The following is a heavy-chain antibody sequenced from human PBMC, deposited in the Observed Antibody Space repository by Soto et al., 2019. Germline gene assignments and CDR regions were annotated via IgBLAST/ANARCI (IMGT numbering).Heavy chain of an antibody. CDR1: GGSLSTYY. Sequence: SETLSLTCSVSGGSLSTYYWSWIRQSPGKGLEWIGYIYYSGTASYKPSLKSRVTISIDMSKNQFSLRLTSLTAADTAVYYCAKVLYEYSSSSPWFDPWGQGTLVTVSS. V-gene: IGHV4-59*01. J-gene: IGHJ5*02. CDR3: AKVLYEYSSSSPWFDP. D-gene: IGHD6-6*01. CDR2: IYYSGTA.